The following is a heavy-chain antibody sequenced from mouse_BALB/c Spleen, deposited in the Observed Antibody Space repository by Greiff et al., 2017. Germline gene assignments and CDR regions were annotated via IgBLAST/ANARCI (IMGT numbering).Heavy chain of an antibody. CDR2: ISTYYGDA. Sequence: LEESGAELVRPGVSVKISCKGSGYTFTDYAMHWVKQSHAKSLEWIGVISTYYGDASYNQKFKGKATMTVDKSSSTAYMELARLTSEDSAIYYCARALITTVVAPYYAMDYWGQGTSVTVSS. CDR3: ARALITTVVAPYYAMDY. V-gene: IGHV1S137*01. CDR1: GYTFTDYA. J-gene: IGHJ4*01. D-gene: IGHD1-1*01.